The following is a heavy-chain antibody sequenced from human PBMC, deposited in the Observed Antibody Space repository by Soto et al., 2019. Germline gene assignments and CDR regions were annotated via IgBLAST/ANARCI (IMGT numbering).Heavy chain of an antibody. D-gene: IGHD3-22*01. CDR3: ARDHGVVVITYFDY. J-gene: IGHJ4*02. V-gene: IGHV1-18*01. Sequence: ASVKVSCKASGYTFTSYGISWVRQAPGQGLEWMGWISAYNGNTNYAQKLQGRVTMTTDTSTSTAYMELRSLRSDDTAVYYCARDHGVVVITYFDYWGQGTLVTVSS. CDR2: ISAYNGNT. CDR1: GYTFTSYG.